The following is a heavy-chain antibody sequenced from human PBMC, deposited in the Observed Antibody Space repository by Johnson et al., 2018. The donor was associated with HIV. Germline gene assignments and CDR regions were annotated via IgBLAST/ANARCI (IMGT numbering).Heavy chain of an antibody. Sequence: QVQLVESGGGLVQPGGSLRLSCAASGFTFSSYGMHWVRQAPGKGLEWVAVISYDGSNKYYADSVKGRFTISRDNSKKKVFLQMNSLRHEDTAVDYCVRDVGSSGWYDSLVTDMWGQGTMVTVST. CDR3: VRDVGSSGWYDSLVTDM. CDR1: GFTFSSYG. J-gene: IGHJ3*02. CDR2: ISYDGSNK. V-gene: IGHV3-30*19. D-gene: IGHD6-19*01.